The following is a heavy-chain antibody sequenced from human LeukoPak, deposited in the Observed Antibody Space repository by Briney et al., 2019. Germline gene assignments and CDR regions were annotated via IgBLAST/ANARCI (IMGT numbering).Heavy chain of an antibody. CDR1: GFTFSSYS. D-gene: IGHD3-22*01. J-gene: IGHJ6*03. CDR2: ISSSSSYI. Sequence: GGSLRLSCAASGFTFSSYSMNWVRQAPGKGLEWVSSISSSSSYIYYADSVKGRFTISRDNAKNSLYLQMNSLRAEDTAVYYCARGRLLYYYDSSGYSHPSYYYYYYMDVWGKGTTVTVSS. V-gene: IGHV3-21*01. CDR3: ARGRLLYYYDSSGYSHPSYYYYYYMDV.